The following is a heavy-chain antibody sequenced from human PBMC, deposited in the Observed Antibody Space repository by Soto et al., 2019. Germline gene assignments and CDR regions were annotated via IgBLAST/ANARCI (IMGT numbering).Heavy chain of an antibody. D-gene: IGHD3-3*01. CDR3: AWTIFGVVSYYYGMDV. CDR2: IIPIFGTA. CDR1: GGTFSSYA. V-gene: IGHV1-69*13. J-gene: IGHJ6*02. Sequence: SVKVSCKASGGTFSSYAISWVRQAPGQGLEWMGGIIPIFGTANYAQKFQGRVTITADESTSTAYMELSSLRSEDTAVYYCAWTIFGVVSYYYGMDVWGQGTTVTVSS.